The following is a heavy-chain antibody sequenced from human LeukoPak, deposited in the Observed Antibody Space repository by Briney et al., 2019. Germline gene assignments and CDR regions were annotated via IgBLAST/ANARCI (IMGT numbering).Heavy chain of an antibody. Sequence: PGGSLRLSCAASGFTFSNYAMSWVRQAPGKGLEWVSVISTSGGSTYYADSVKGRFTISRDNSKNTLYLQVNSLRAEDTAVYYCAKGGKWGVTPFDYWGQGTLVTVSS. CDR2: ISTSGGST. CDR1: GFTFSNYA. V-gene: IGHV3-23*01. J-gene: IGHJ4*02. D-gene: IGHD1-26*01. CDR3: AKGGKWGVTPFDY.